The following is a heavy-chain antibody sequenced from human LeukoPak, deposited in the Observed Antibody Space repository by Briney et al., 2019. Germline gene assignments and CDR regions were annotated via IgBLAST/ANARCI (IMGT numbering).Heavy chain of an antibody. CDR3: ARDRDSSFDY. CDR1: GGSVSSGSYY. Sequence: KSSETLSLTCTVSGGSVSSGSYYWSWIRQPPGKGLEWIGYIYYSGSTNYNPSLKSRVTISVDTSKNQFSLKLSSVTAADTAVYYCARDRDSSFDYWGQGTLVTVSS. J-gene: IGHJ4*02. V-gene: IGHV4-61*01. CDR2: IYYSGST. D-gene: IGHD6-13*01.